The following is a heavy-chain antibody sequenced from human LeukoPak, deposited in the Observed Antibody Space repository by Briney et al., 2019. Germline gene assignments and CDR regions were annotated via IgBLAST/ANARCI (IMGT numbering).Heavy chain of an antibody. J-gene: IGHJ3*02. CDR1: GFTFSTYD. D-gene: IGHD2-2*02. V-gene: IGHV3-13*01. CDR2: IGTQGDT. Sequence: GGSLRLSCAASGFTFSTYDMHWVRRGTGEGLEWVSGIGTQGDTHYPDSVKGRFTISRENADNSLYLQMNSLRAGDTAVYYCARGIFCNTTSCFTVRAFEIWGQGTMVTVSS. CDR3: ARGIFCNTTSCFTVRAFEI.